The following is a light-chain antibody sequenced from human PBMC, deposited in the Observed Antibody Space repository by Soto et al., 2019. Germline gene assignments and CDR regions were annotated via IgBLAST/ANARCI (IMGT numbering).Light chain of an antibody. V-gene: IGKV1-27*01. Sequence: DVQMTQAPSSLSASVGDRVTITCRASQGISTYLAWYQQKPGKVPKLLIYAASILQSGVPSRFSGSGSGTDITLTISSLQPEDVATYYCQKYNSAPRTFGGGTKVEIK. CDR1: QGISTY. J-gene: IGKJ4*01. CDR2: AAS. CDR3: QKYNSAPRT.